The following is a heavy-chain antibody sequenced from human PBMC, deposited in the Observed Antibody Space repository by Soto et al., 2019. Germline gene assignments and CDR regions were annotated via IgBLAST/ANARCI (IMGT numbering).Heavy chain of an antibody. V-gene: IGHV1-69*13. Sequence: SVKVSCKASGGTFSNYAISWVRQAPGQGLEWMGGIILPFGTPNYAQKFQGRVTITADESMTTAYMELSGLRSEDTAVYYCARGPEYAGYFDYWGRGTLVTVSS. J-gene: IGHJ4*02. CDR1: GGTFSNYA. D-gene: IGHD2-2*01. CDR3: ARGPEYAGYFDY. CDR2: IILPFGTP.